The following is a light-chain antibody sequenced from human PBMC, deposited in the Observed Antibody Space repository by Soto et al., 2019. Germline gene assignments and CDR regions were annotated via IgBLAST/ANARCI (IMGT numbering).Light chain of an antibody. CDR3: SSYAGSNIL. V-gene: IGLV2-8*01. Sequence: QLVLTQPPSASGSPGQSVTISCTGTSSDVGGYNYVSWYQQHPGKAPKLMIYEVTKRPSAVPDRFSGSKSGNTASLTVSGLQAEDEADYYCSSYAGSNILFGGGTKLTVL. CDR1: SSDVGGYNY. J-gene: IGLJ2*01. CDR2: EVT.